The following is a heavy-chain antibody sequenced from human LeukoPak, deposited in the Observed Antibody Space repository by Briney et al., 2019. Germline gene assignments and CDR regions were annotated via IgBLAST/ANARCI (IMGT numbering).Heavy chain of an antibody. CDR1: GGSITSFY. V-gene: IGHV4-4*09. J-gene: IGHJ4*02. D-gene: IGHD6-19*01. Sequence: SETLSLTCTVSGGSITSFYWSWIRQPPGKGLEWIGYIYSSGSTNYSPSLKSRVTISVDTSKDQFSLKLSSVTAADTAVYYCARSGYSSGWYFDYWGQGTLVTVSS. CDR2: IYSSGST. CDR3: ARSGYSSGWYFDY.